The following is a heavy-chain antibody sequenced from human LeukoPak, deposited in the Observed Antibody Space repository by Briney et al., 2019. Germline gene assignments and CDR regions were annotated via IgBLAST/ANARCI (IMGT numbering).Heavy chain of an antibody. J-gene: IGHJ4*02. D-gene: IGHD6-13*01. V-gene: IGHV3-23*01. Sequence: GGSLRLSCAASGFTFSSYAMSWVRQAPGKGLEWVSAISGSGGSTYYADSVKGRFTISRDNSKNTPYLQMNSLRAEDTAVYYCAKLPYSSSWYSDGDDYWGQGTLVTVSS. CDR2: ISGSGGST. CDR1: GFTFSSYA. CDR3: AKLPYSSSWYSDGDDY.